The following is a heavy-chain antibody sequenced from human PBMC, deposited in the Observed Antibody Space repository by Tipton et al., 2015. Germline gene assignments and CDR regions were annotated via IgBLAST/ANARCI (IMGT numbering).Heavy chain of an antibody. D-gene: IGHD2-15*01. V-gene: IGHV4-61*01. CDR3: ARAVEGSCSGGSCYVY. J-gene: IGHJ4*02. Sequence: TLSLTCTVSGGSVSSGSYYWSWIRQPPGKGLEWIGYISYTETSHYNASLKSRVTISIDTSKNQFSLKLSSVTAADTAVYYCARAVEGSCSGGSCYVYWGQGTLVTVSS. CDR1: GGSVSSGSYY. CDR2: ISYTETS.